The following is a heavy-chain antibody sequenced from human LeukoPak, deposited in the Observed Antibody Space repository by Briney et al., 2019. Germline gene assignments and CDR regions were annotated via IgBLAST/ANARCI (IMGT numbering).Heavy chain of an antibody. CDR3: ARAPSFGDYGGDY. CDR2: ISAYSGDT. Sequence: WASVTVSCKASGYTFTNYGISWVRQAPGQGLEWVGWISAYSGDTNYAQKLQGRLTMTTDTSPGTAYLELRSLTSADTAVYYCARAPSFGDYGGDYWGQGTLVTVSS. D-gene: IGHD4-17*01. CDR1: GYTFTNYG. J-gene: IGHJ4*02. V-gene: IGHV1-18*01.